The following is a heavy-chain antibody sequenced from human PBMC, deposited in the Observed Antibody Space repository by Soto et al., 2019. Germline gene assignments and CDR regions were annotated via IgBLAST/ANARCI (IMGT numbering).Heavy chain of an antibody. CDR1: GFTFSSYG. CDR3: AKDGGYGSGWPH. D-gene: IGHD6-19*01. V-gene: IGHV3-33*06. CDR2: IWYDGSNK. Sequence: GGSLRLSCAASGFTFSSYGMHWVRQAPGKGLEWVAVIWYDGSNKYYADSVKGRFTIPRDNSKNTVYLQMNSLRAENTAIYYCAKDGGYGSGWPHWGQGTLVTVSS. J-gene: IGHJ4*02.